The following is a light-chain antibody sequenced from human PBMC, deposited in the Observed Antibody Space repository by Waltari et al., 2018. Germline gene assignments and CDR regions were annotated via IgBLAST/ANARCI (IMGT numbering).Light chain of an antibody. V-gene: IGKV3-20*01. J-gene: IGKJ1*01. Sequence: GERSTLSCRASQSISRYLAWYQQKPGQAPRLLIYGASTRATGIPDRFSGSGSGTDFSLTISGLEPEDSAVYYCQHHFRLPATFGQGTKVEIK. CDR3: QHHFRLPAT. CDR1: QSISRY. CDR2: GAS.